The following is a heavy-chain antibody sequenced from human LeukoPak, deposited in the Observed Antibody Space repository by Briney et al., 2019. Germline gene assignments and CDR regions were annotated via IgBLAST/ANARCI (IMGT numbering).Heavy chain of an antibody. J-gene: IGHJ4*02. D-gene: IGHD6-19*01. V-gene: IGHV3-30*18. CDR3: AKVGQWLEVDY. CDR2: ISYDGSNK. Sequence: GGSLILSCAASGFTFISYGMHWVRQPPGKGLEWVAVISYDGSNKYYADSVKGRFTISRDNSKNRLYLQMNSLRAEDTAVYYCAKVGQWLEVDYWGQGTLVTVSS. CDR1: GFTFISYG.